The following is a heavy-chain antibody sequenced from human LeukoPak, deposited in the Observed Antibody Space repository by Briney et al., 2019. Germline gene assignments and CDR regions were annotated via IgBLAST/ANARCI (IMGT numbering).Heavy chain of an antibody. V-gene: IGHV3-23*01. CDR1: GFTFSRYA. J-gene: IGHJ6*03. CDR2: ISGSGGST. Sequence: GGSLRLSCAASGFTFSRYAMSWVRQAPGKGLEWVSAISGSGGSTYYADSVKGRFTISRDNSKNTLYLQMNSLRAEDTAVYYCAKSLVRGVYYYYMDVWGKGTTVTVSS. CDR3: AKSLVRGVYYYYMDV. D-gene: IGHD3-10*01.